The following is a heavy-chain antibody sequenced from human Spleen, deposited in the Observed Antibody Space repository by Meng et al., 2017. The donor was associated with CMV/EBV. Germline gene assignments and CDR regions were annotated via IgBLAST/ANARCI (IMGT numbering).Heavy chain of an antibody. Sequence: SYSMNWVRQAPGKGLEWVSSISSSSSYIYYADSVKGRFTISRDNAKNSLYLQMNSLRAEDTAVYYCARDQRYCSSTSCYTGIEALDPWGQGTLVTVSS. CDR3: ARDQRYCSSTSCYTGIEALDP. J-gene: IGHJ5*02. CDR1: SYS. V-gene: IGHV3-21*01. CDR2: ISSSSSYI. D-gene: IGHD2-2*02.